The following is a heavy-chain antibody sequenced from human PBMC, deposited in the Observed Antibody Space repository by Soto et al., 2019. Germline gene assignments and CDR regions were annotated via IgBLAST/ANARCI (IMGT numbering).Heavy chain of an antibody. CDR2: IWYDGSNK. D-gene: IGHD3-22*01. CDR1: GLTFSSYG. Sequence: LSLSCAASGLTFSSYGMHWVRQAPGKGLEWVAVIWYDGSNKYYADSVKGRFTISRDNSKNTPYMQMNSLRAEDTAVYYCAREGHYYESSGYYFDYRGHVTLVPVSS. CDR3: AREGHYYESSGYYFDY. V-gene: IGHV3-33*01. J-gene: IGHJ4*01.